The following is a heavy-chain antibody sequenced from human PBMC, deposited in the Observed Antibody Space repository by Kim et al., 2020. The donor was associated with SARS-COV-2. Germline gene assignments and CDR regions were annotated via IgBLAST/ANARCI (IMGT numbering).Heavy chain of an antibody. V-gene: IGHV1-69*01. J-gene: IGHJ4*02. CDR3: ASTSITMILY. CDR2: TA. Sequence: TANYAPKFQGRVTITADESTSTAYMELSSLRSEDTAVYYCASTSITMILYWGQGTLVTVSS. D-gene: IGHD3-22*01.